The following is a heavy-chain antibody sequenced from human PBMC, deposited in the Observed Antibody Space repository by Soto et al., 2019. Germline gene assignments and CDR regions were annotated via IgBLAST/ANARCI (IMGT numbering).Heavy chain of an antibody. J-gene: IGHJ6*02. V-gene: IGHV5-51*01. Sequence: EVQLVQSGAEVKKPGESLKISCKGSGYTFTNYWIGWVRQMPGKGLEWMGIIYPGDSDTKYNPSFQGQVTISADKSITTTYLQWSSLKASDTAIYYCAASIFYYGMDGWGQGTTVTVSS. CDR3: AASIFYYGMDG. CDR1: GYTFTNYW. CDR2: IYPGDSDT.